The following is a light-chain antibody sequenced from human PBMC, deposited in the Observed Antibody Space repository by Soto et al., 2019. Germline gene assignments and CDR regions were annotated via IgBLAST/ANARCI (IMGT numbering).Light chain of an antibody. Sequence: EIVLTQSPATLSLSPGERATLSCRASQSVSSYLAWYQQKPGQAPRLLIYDASNRATGIPARFSGSGSGTDFTLTISRLEPEDFAVYYCHQYNNWPPWTFGQGTRLEI. J-gene: IGKJ5*01. CDR2: DAS. CDR1: QSVSSY. CDR3: HQYNNWPPWT. V-gene: IGKV3-11*01.